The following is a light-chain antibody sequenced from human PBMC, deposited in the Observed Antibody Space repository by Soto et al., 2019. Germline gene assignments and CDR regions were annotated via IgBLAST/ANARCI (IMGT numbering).Light chain of an antibody. V-gene: IGKV1-5*01. J-gene: IGKJ2*01. CDR1: QSISSW. CDR2: DAS. Sequence: DIQMTQSPSTLSASVGDRVTITCRASQSISSWLAWYQQKPGKAPELLIYDASSLESGVPSRFSGSGSGTEFTLTISSLQHDDFATYYCQQYNSYTFGQGTKLEIK. CDR3: QQYNSYT.